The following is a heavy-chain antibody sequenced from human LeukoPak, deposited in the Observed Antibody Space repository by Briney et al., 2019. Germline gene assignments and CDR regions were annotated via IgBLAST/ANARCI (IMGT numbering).Heavy chain of an antibody. CDR2: ITGSGRST. Sequence: GGSLRLSCAASGFSFNSYAMSWVRQAPGKGLEWVSAITGSGRSTYYADSVKGRFTISRDNSKNTLYLQMNSLRVEDTAVYYCATTPGGRVVVPAALGDGWFDPWGQGTLVTVSS. CDR1: GFSFNSYA. CDR3: ATTPGGRVVVPAALGDGWFDP. D-gene: IGHD2-2*01. J-gene: IGHJ5*02. V-gene: IGHV3-23*01.